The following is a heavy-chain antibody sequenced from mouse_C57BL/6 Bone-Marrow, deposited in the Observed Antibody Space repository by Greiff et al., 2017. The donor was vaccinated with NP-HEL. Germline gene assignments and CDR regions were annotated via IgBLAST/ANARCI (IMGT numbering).Heavy chain of an antibody. CDR3: ARYYDGSRGWYFEV. CDR1: GYTFTSYW. Sequence: VQLQQSGADLVKPGASVKLSCKASGYTFTSYWMHWVKQRPGRGLEWIGRIDPNSGGTKFNEKFKTKATLTVDKPSSTAYMQLSSLTSEDSAVYYCARYYDGSRGWYFEVWGTGTTVTVSS. CDR2: IDPNSGGT. J-gene: IGHJ1*03. V-gene: IGHV1-72*01. D-gene: IGHD1-1*01.